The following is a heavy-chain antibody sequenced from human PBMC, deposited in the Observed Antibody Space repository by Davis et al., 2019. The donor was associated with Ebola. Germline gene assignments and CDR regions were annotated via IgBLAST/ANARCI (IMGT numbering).Heavy chain of an antibody. CDR1: GFTFSKYA. D-gene: IGHD4-11*01. J-gene: IGHJ5*02. V-gene: IGHV3-23*01. Sequence: PGGSLRLSCAASGFTFSKYAMSWVRQAPGKGLKWVSGNHGSGGSTYYADSVKGRFTISRDNSKNTLYLQMNSLRAEDTAVYYCARKAGKTVTGDWFDPWVQGILVTVSS. CDR3: ARKAGKTVTGDWFDP. CDR2: NHGSGGST.